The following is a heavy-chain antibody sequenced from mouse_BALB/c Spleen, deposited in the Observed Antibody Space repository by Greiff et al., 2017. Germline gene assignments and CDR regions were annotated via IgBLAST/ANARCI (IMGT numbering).Heavy chain of an antibody. V-gene: IGHV3-6*02. CDR3: AREIPSDY. Sequence: DVKLQESGPGLVKPSQSLSLTCSVTGYSITSGYYWNWIRQFPGNKLEWMGYISYDGSNNYNPSLKNRISITRDTSKNQVFLKLNSVTTEDTATYYCAREIPSDYWGQGTTLTVSS. CDR2: ISYDGSN. J-gene: IGHJ2*01. CDR1: GYSITSGYY.